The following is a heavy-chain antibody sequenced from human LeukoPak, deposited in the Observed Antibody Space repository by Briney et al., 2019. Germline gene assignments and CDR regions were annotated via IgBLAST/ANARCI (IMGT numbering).Heavy chain of an antibody. J-gene: IGHJ3*02. CDR3: ASSGSSDAFDI. CDR2: IYHSGST. D-gene: IGHD1-26*01. V-gene: IGHV4-30-2*01. Sequence: PSETLSLTCTVSGGSISSGGYCWSWIRQPPGKGLEWIGYIYHSGSTYYNPSLKSRVTISVDRSKNQFSLKLSSVTAADTAVYYCASSGSSDAFDIWGQGTMVTVSS. CDR1: GGSISSGGYC.